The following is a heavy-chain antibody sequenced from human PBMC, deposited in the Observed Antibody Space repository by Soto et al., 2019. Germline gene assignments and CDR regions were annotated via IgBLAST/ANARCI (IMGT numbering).Heavy chain of an antibody. CDR1: GVSISSYSYY. V-gene: IGHV4-39*01. CDR3: ASLYCISTSCYDRDYYYGMDV. Sequence: SETLSLTCTVSGVSISSYSYYWGWIRQPPGKGLEWIGSIYYGGSTYYNPSLKSRVTISVDTSKNQFSLKLSSVTAADTAVYYCASLYCISTSCYDRDYYYGMDVWGQGTTVT. J-gene: IGHJ6*02. CDR2: IYYGGST. D-gene: IGHD2-2*01.